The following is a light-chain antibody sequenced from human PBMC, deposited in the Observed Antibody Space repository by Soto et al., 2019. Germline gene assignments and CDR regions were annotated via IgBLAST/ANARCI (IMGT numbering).Light chain of an antibody. CDR3: SSFAHSSTFYV. CDR1: SSDVGSSNF. V-gene: IGLV2-23*01. Sequence: QSVLTHPASVSGSPGQPITISCSGTSSDVGSSNFVSWYQQHPGKAPKLIIFEGDRRPSGVSGRFSGSKSGNTASLTISGLQAEDEADYYCSSFAHSSTFYVFGTGTEV. CDR2: EGD. J-gene: IGLJ1*01.